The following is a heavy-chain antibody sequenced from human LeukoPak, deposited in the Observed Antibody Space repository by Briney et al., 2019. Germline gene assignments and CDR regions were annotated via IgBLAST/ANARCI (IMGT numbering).Heavy chain of an antibody. CDR1: GFTFDDYA. J-gene: IGHJ3*02. CDR3: ARAKYYDTSGHFIREAFDI. Sequence: PGRSLRLSCAASGFTFDDYAMHWVRQAPGKGLEWVSGISWNSGSIGYADSVKGRFTISRDNSKNTLFLQMNNLRPDDTAVYSCARAKYYDTSGHFIREAFDIWGQGTTVTVSS. D-gene: IGHD3-22*01. CDR2: ISWNSGSI. V-gene: IGHV3-9*01.